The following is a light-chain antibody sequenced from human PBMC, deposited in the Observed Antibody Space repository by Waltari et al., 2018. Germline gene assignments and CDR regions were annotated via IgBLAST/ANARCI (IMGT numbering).Light chain of an antibody. CDR3: QTWDSNIFV. J-gene: IGLJ1*01. Sequence: SFELTQPSSVSVSPGQTASIACSGDHLGSKWTSWYQQKAGQSPVLGICADSERPSGVPGRFSAARSGDTVTLNISGTQDLDEADYYCQTWDSNIFVFGPGTKVTVL. CDR1: HLGSKW. CDR2: ADS. V-gene: IGLV3-1*01.